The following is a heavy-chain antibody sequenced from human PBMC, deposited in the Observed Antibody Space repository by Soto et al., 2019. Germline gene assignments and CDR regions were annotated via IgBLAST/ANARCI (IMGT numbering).Heavy chain of an antibody. CDR2: FDPEDGET. D-gene: IGHD3-22*01. V-gene: IGHV1-24*01. CDR3: ASGILQNYYDSSGYWHY. Sequence: GASVKVSCKVSGYTFTELSMHWVRQAPGKGLEWMGGFDPEDGETIYAQKFQGRVTMTEDTSTDTAYMELSSLRSEDTAVYYCASGILQNYYDSSGYWHYWGQGTLVTVSS. CDR1: GYTFTELS. J-gene: IGHJ4*02.